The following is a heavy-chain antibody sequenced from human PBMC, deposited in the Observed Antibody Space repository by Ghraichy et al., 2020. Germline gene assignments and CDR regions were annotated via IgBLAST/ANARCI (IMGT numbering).Heavy chain of an antibody. CDR3: ARQTSSLYYGMDV. CDR2: IYYSGST. CDR1: GGSISRYY. V-gene: IGHV4-59*08. J-gene: IGHJ6*02. D-gene: IGHD6-13*01. Sequence: SETLSLTCTVSGGSISRYYWSWIRQPPGKGLEWIGYIYYSGSTNYNPSLKSRVTISVDTSKDQFSLKLSSVTAADTAVYYCARQTSSLYYGMDVWGQGTTVTVSS.